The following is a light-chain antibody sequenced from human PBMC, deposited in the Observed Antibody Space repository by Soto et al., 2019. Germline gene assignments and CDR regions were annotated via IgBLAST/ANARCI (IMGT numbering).Light chain of an antibody. Sequence: QSALPQPPSVAGSPGQSVTISFTGTSSDVGSYNRLSWYQQPPGTAPKLIMYEVNTRPSGVPDRFSGSKSGSTASLTISGLQAEDEADYYCSLYISGSTYVFGTGTKVTVL. CDR1: SSDVGSYNR. V-gene: IGLV2-18*01. J-gene: IGLJ1*01. CDR2: EVN. CDR3: SLYISGSTYV.